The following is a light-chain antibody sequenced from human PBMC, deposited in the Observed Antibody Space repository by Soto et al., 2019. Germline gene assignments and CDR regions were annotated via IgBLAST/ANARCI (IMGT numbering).Light chain of an antibody. CDR3: RPYYSYPPI. Sequence: AIRMTQSPSSFSASTGARVTITCRPIQGISNYLAWYQQKPGKAPNLLIYASSTFQSGVPSIFSGSGSGTGFTRSISSLQSEDMSTDVCRPYYSYPPIFGQRTKLDIK. CDR2: ASS. V-gene: IGKV1-8*01. J-gene: IGKJ2*01. CDR1: QGISNY.